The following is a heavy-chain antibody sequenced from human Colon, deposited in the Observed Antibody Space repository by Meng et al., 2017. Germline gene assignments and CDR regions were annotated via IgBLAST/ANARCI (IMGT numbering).Heavy chain of an antibody. J-gene: IGHJ5*02. CDR2: IGHSGFT. CDR3: VRSRAWVRTGFDP. D-gene: IGHD1/OR15-1a*01. CDR1: GGSISTSGYY. Sequence: QPQLQESGAGLVKPAEALSLTCSGSGGSISTSGYYWGWIRQPPGKGLEWIGSIGHSGFTYYTPSLESRVTVSVDTSRSQFSLELTSVTAADTAVYYCVRSRAWVRTGFDPWGQGTLVTVSS. V-gene: IGHV4-39*01.